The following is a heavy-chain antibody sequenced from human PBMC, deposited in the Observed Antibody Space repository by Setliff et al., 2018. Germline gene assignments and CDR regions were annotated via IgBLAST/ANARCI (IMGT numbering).Heavy chain of an antibody. CDR3: ARLSWDGLRFHGLDV. J-gene: IGHJ6*02. CDR1: GVSISNYY. Sequence: SETLSLTCNVSGVSISNYYWSWIRQPPGKGLECIGYIQKSGGTNYNPSLKSRVTISVDTSTNQFSLKLRSVTAADTAVYYCARLSWDGLRFHGLDVWGQGTTVTVSS. D-gene: IGHD3-10*01. V-gene: IGHV4-59*01. CDR2: IQKSGGT.